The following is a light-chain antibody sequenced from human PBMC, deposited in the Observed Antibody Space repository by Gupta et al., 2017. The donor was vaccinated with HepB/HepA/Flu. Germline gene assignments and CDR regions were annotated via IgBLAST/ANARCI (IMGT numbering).Light chain of an antibody. V-gene: IGKV3-11*01. Sequence: EIVLTQSPATMSLSPGERATRSCRASQSVSSYLAWYQQKPGQAPRILIYDASNRATGITDRFSGSGSGPDFTLTSGSLEHEDFGVYYCQQRSNWTFGHGTNVDIK. J-gene: IGKJ1*01. CDR2: DAS. CDR1: QSVSSY. CDR3: QQRSNWT.